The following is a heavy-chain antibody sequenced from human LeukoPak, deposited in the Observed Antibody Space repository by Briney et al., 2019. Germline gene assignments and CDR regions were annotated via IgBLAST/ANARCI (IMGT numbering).Heavy chain of an antibody. CDR2: ISGSGGST. D-gene: IGHD1-26*01. CDR3: ARVGSGSYYFDY. J-gene: IGHJ4*02. Sequence: PGGSLRLSCAASGFTFSSYAMSWVRQAPGKGLEWVSAISGSGGSTYYADSVKGRFTISRDNSKNTLYLQMNSLRAEDTAVYYCARVGSGSYYFDYWGQGTLVTVSS. CDR1: GFTFSSYA. V-gene: IGHV3-23*01.